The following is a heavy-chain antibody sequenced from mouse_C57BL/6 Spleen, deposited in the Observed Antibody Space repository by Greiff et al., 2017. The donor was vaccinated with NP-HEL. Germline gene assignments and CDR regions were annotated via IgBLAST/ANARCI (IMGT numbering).Heavy chain of an antibody. Sequence: EVMLVESGGGLVKPGGSLKLSCAASGFTFSSYAMSWVRQTPEKRLEWVATISDGGSYTYYPDNVKGRFTISRDNAKNNLYLQMSHLKSEDTAMYYCARSEGSWFAYWGQGTLVTVSA. CDR1: GFTFSSYA. CDR2: ISDGGSYT. V-gene: IGHV5-4*03. CDR3: ARSEGSWFAY. J-gene: IGHJ3*01.